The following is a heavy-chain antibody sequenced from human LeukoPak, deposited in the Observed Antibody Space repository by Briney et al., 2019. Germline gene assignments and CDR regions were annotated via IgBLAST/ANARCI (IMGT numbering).Heavy chain of an antibody. V-gene: IGHV3-11*01. D-gene: IGHD6-19*01. J-gene: IGHJ4*02. Sequence: GGSLRLSCAASGFPFSDYYMSGIRQAPGKGLEWVSYISSRGGTIYYADSVKGRFTISRDNAKNSLDLEMNSLRPEDTAFYYCAKDGGHSSVLYYIESWGKGTLVTVSS. CDR3: AKDGGHSSVLYYIES. CDR1: GFPFSDYY. CDR2: ISSRGGTI.